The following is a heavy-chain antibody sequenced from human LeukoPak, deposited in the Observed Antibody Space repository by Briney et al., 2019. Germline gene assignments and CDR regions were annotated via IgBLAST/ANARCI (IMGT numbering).Heavy chain of an antibody. D-gene: IGHD3-16*02. CDR3: ARDGDDYVWGSYRSIDY. J-gene: IGHJ4*02. Sequence: PSGTLSLTCAVSGGSISSSNWWSWVRQPPGKGLEWIGTIYYSGSTYYNPSLKSRVTISVDTSKNQFSLKLSSVTAADTAIYYCARDGDDYVWGSYRSIDYWGQGTLVTVSS. CDR2: IYYSGST. CDR1: GGSISSSNW. V-gene: IGHV4-4*02.